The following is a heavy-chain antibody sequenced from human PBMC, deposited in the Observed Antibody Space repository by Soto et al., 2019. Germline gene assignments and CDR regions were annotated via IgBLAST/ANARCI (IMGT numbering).Heavy chain of an antibody. J-gene: IGHJ6*02. Sequence: ASVKVSCKASGYTFTSYYMHWVRQAPGQGLEWMGIINPSGGSTSYEKKFQGRVTMTRDTSTSTVYMELSSLRSEDTAVYYCAITGSSSDYYYYGKDVWGQGTTVTVSS. CDR2: INPSGGST. CDR1: GYTFTSYY. CDR3: AITGSSSDYYYYGKDV. V-gene: IGHV1-46*01. D-gene: IGHD6-6*01.